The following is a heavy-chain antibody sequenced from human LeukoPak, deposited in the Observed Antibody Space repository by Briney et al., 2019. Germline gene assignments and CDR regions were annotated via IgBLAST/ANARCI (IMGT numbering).Heavy chain of an antibody. D-gene: IGHD3-3*01. CDR3: ASTPQSYDFWSGYYLYGMDV. J-gene: IGHJ6*02. CDR1: GFTFSSYS. V-gene: IGHV3-21*01. Sequence: GVSLRLSCAASGFTFSSYSMNWVRQAPGKGLEWVSSISSSSSYIYYADSVKGRFTISRDNAKNSLYLQMNSLRAEDTAVYYCASTPQSYDFWSGYYLYGMDVWGQGTTVTVSS. CDR2: ISSSSSYI.